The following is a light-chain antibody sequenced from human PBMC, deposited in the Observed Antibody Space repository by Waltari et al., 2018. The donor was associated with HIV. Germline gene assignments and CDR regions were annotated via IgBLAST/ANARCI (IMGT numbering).Light chain of an antibody. CDR1: QSLLHSNGYKY. J-gene: IGKJ2*01. CDR3: MQALQTPYT. CDR2: LGS. Sequence: DIVMTQSPLSLPVTPGESASISCRSSQSLLHSNGYKYLDWYLQKPGQSPHLLIYLGSNRASGVPDRFSGSGSGTDFTLKITRVEAEDVGVYYCMQALQTPYTFGQGTKLEIK. V-gene: IGKV2-28*01.